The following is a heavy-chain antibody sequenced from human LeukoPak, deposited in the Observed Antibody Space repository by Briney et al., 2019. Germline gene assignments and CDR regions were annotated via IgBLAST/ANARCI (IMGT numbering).Heavy chain of an antibody. CDR2: IYYSGST. CDR1: GGSISSGGYY. Sequence: SETLSLTCTVSGGSISSGGYYWSWIRQHPGKGLEWIGYIYYSGSTYYNPSLRSRVTISVDTSKNQFSLKLSSVTAADTAVYYWARAYGDYGEWFDPWGQGTLVTVSS. V-gene: IGHV4-31*03. J-gene: IGHJ5*02. CDR3: ARAYGDYGEWFDP. D-gene: IGHD4-17*01.